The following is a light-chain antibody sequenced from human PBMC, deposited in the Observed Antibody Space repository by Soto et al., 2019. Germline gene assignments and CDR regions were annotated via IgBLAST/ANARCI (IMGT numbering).Light chain of an antibody. CDR1: SSNVGAGYD. CDR3: QSYDDSLSASV. Sequence: QSVLTQPPSASGAPGQRVTISCTGSSSNVGAGYDVNWYQQLPGAAPKLLIYGNNNRPSGVPDRFSGSKSDTSASLAITGLQAEDEAVYHCQSYDDSLSASVFGGGTKVTVL. V-gene: IGLV1-40*01. J-gene: IGLJ3*02. CDR2: GNN.